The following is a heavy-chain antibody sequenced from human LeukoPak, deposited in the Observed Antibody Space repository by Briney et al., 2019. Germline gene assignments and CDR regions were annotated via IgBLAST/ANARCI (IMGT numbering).Heavy chain of an antibody. J-gene: IGHJ4*02. CDR3: AKVGAGYYSPYDD. V-gene: IGHV1-2*02. CDR1: GYTFTDYY. D-gene: IGHD3-3*01. CDR2: INSNSGDT. Sequence: GASVKVSCKASGYTFTDYYMYWVRQAPGQGLKWMGWINSNSGDTNYAQKFQGRVTMTRDTSISTAYMELSRLRSDDTAVYYCAKVGAGYYSPYDDWGQGTLVTVSS.